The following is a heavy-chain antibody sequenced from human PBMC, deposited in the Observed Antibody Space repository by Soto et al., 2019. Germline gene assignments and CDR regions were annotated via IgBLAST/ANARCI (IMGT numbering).Heavy chain of an antibody. D-gene: IGHD6-6*01. CDR2: ISSSGSTI. J-gene: IGHJ6*02. Sequence: GGSLRLSCAAFGFTFSDYYMSWIRQAPGKGLEWVSYISSSGSTIYYADSVKGRFTISRDNAKNSLYLQMNSLRAEDTAVYYCAASGGDKYYYYGMDVWGQGTTVTVSS. V-gene: IGHV3-11*01. CDR3: AASGGDKYYYYGMDV. CDR1: GFTFSDYY.